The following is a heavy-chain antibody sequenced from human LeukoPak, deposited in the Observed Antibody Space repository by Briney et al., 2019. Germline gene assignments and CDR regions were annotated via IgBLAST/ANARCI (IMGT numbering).Heavy chain of an antibody. J-gene: IGHJ3*02. Sequence: GASVKVSCKASGYTFTGYYMHWVRQAPGQGLEWMGWINPNSGGTNYAQKFQGRVTMTRDTSISTAYMELSRLRSDDTAVYYCAREARESWYWYASDIWGQGTMVTVSS. CDR2: INPNSGGT. CDR3: AREARESWYWYASDI. D-gene: IGHD6-13*01. V-gene: IGHV1-2*02. CDR1: GYTFTGYY.